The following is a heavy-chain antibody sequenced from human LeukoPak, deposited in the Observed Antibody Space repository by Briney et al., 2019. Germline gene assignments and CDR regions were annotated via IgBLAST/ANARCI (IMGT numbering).Heavy chain of an antibody. J-gene: IGHJ5*01. CDR2: ISGSGGST. CDR3: SKGDMSSAWGNWFDS. CDR1: GFIFSSYA. Sequence: GGSLRLSCAASGFIFSSYAMTWVRQAPGKGLEWVSAISGSGGSTFYADPVKGRFTISRDNSNNTLFLQMNSLTAGDTAVYYCSKGDMSSAWGNWFDSWGLGTLLTVSS. D-gene: IGHD6-19*01. V-gene: IGHV3-23*01.